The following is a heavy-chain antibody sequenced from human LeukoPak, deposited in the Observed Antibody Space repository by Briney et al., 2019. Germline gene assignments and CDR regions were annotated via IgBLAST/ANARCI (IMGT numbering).Heavy chain of an antibody. D-gene: IGHD3/OR15-3a*01. CDR3: ARGLDGRRFDY. V-gene: IGHV4-39*07. J-gene: IGHJ4*02. CDR1: GGSISSSSYY. CDR2: IYYSGST. Sequence: SETLSLTCTVSGGSISSSSYYWGWIRQPPGKGLEWIGSIYYSGSTYYNPSLKSRVTISVDTSKNQFSLKLSSVTAADTAVYYCARGLDGRRFDYWGQGTLVTVSS.